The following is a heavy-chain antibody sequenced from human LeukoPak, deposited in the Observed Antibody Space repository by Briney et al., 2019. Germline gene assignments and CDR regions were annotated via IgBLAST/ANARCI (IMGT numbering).Heavy chain of an antibody. CDR2: ISGSGGST. V-gene: IGHV3-23*01. Sequence: PGGSLRLSCAASGFTFSSYGMSWVRQAPGKGLEWVSAISGSGGSTYYADSVKGRFTISRDNSKNTLYLQMSSLRAEDTAVYYCANGDGYNTVVDYWGQGTLVTVSS. CDR3: ANGDGYNTVVDY. D-gene: IGHD5-24*01. CDR1: GFTFSSYG. J-gene: IGHJ4*02.